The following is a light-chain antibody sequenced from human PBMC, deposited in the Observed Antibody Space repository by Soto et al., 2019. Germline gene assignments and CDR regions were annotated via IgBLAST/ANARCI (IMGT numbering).Light chain of an antibody. J-gene: IGKJ4*01. Sequence: DIQMTQSPSTLSASVGDRVTMTCRASQSIRSWLAWYQQKPGKATKLLIYDASSLESGVPSRFIGRRAGTEFTLTISSLQPDDFGTYYCQQYESYSPLTFGGGTKVEIK. CDR1: QSIRSW. V-gene: IGKV1-5*01. CDR2: DAS. CDR3: QQYESYSPLT.